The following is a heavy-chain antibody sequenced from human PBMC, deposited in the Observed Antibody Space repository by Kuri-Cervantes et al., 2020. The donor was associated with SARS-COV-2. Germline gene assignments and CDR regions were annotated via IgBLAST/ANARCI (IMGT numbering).Heavy chain of an antibody. CDR1: GFTFSDYY. CDR2: ISSSGSTI. Sequence: LSLTCAASGFTFSDYYMSWIRQAPGKGLEWVSYISSSGSTIYYADSVKGRFTISRDNARNSLYLQMNSLRAEDTAVYYCARSLLWFGDLVDYWGQGTLVTVSS. J-gene: IGHJ4*02. CDR3: ARSLLWFGDLVDY. V-gene: IGHV3-11*04. D-gene: IGHD3-10*01.